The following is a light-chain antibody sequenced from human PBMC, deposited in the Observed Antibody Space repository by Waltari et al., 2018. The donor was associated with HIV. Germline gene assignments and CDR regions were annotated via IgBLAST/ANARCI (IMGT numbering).Light chain of an antibody. CDR3: CSHAGNLIFV. J-gene: IGLJ1*01. CDR2: DVN. CDR1: SSYVDNF. V-gene: IGLV2-11*01. Sequence: QSALTQPHSVSGSPGQSLTISCTGTSSYVDNFVYWYQRHPGKAPNVIIYDVNKPPSGVPDRFSGSKSGNSASLTISGLQAEDEADYYCCSHAGNLIFVFGTGTKVTVL.